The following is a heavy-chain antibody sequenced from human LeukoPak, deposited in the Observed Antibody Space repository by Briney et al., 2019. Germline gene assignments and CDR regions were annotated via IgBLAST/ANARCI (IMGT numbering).Heavy chain of an antibody. CDR1: GYIFTSYW. J-gene: IGHJ4*02. CDR2: IDPSDSYT. V-gene: IGHV5-10-1*01. CDR3: ARHHGSGSYYVI. Sequence: GESLKISCKGSGYIFTSYWISWVRQMPGKGLEWMGRIDPSDSYTNYSPSFQGHVTISADKSISTAYLQWSSLKASDTDMYYCARHHGSGSYYVIWGQGTLVTVSS. D-gene: IGHD3-10*01.